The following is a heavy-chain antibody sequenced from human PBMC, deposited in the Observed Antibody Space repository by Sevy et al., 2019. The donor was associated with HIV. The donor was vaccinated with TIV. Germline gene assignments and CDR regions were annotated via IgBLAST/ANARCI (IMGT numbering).Heavy chain of an antibody. J-gene: IGHJ3*02. Sequence: SETLSLTCAVSGGSISSSNWWSWVRQPPGKWLEWIGEIYRSGSTNYNPSLKSRVTISVDKSKNQFSLKLSSVTAADTAVYYCARGGYYYDSSGYPRGGLAFDIWGQGTMVTVSS. CDR2: IYRSGST. D-gene: IGHD3-22*01. CDR1: GGSISSSNW. CDR3: ARGGYYYDSSGYPRGGLAFDI. V-gene: IGHV4-4*02.